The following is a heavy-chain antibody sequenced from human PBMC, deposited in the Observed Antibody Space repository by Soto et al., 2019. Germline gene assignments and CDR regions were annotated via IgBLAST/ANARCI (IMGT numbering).Heavy chain of an antibody. CDR3: ARTLLWFGELSSFDP. D-gene: IGHD3-10*01. V-gene: IGHV3-11*06. Sequence: GSLRLSCAASGFTFSDYYMSWIRQAPGKGLEWISYISSSSGYTNYADSVKGRFTISRDNAKNSLYLQMNSLGAEDTAVYYCARTLLWFGELSSFDPWGQGTLVTVSS. CDR1: GFTFSDYY. CDR2: ISSSSGYT. J-gene: IGHJ5*02.